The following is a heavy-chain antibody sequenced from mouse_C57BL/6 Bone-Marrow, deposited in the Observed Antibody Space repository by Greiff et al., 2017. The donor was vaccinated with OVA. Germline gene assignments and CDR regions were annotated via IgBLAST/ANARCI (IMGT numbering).Heavy chain of an antibody. Sequence: QVHVKQPGAELVKPGASVKVSCKASGYTFTSYWMHWVKQRPGQGLEWIGRIHPSDSDTNYNQKFKGKATLTVDKSSSTAYMQLSSLTSEDSAVYYCAIGGNSNYCLFAYWGQGTLVTVSA. CDR1: GYTFTSYW. J-gene: IGHJ3*01. CDR3: AIGGNSNYCLFAY. D-gene: IGHD2-5*01. CDR2: IHPSDSDT. V-gene: IGHV1-74*01.